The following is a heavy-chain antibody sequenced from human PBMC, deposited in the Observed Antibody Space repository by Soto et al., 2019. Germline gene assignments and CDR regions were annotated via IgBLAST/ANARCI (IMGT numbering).Heavy chain of an antibody. CDR1: GFSFSSFG. CDR3: AKGLSMVRGLFVLLPDGLDI. CDR2: ISHDGDKK. D-gene: IGHD3-10*01. J-gene: IGHJ3*02. V-gene: IGHV3-30*18. Sequence: QVQLVESGGGVVQPGRSLRLSCTASGFSFSSFGMHWVRQAPGKGLEWAASISHDGDKKYSADSVKGRFTVSRDNSKNTLYLQMNSLSADDTAVYYCAKGLSMVRGLFVLLPDGLDIWGQGTVVTVSS.